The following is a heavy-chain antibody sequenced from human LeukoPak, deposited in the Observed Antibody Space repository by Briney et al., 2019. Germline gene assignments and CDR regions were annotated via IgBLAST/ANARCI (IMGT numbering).Heavy chain of an antibody. CDR2: IHHSGST. J-gene: IGHJ4*02. Sequence: SETLSLTCAVSGYSISSGYYWGWIRPPPGKGLEWIGIIHHSGSTYYNPSLNSRVTISVDTSKNQFSLQPSSVTAADTAVYYCARHVDTMIVVVITQFDYWGQGTLVTVSS. CDR3: ARHVDTMIVVVITQFDY. V-gene: IGHV4-38-2*01. D-gene: IGHD3-22*01. CDR1: GYSISSGYY.